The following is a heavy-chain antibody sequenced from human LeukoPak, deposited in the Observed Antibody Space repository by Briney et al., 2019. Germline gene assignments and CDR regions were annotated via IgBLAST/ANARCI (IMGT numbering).Heavy chain of an antibody. CDR1: GYTFSSYG. Sequence: GASVEVSCKASGYTFSSYGISWVRQAPGQGLEWMGWISVYKGNTNDAQKFQGRVTMTTDTSTSTAYMELRSLRSDDTAVYYCARDIYYETGAFDIWGQGTMVTVSS. CDR2: ISVYKGNT. V-gene: IGHV1-18*01. J-gene: IGHJ3*02. CDR3: ARDIYYETGAFDI. D-gene: IGHD3-22*01.